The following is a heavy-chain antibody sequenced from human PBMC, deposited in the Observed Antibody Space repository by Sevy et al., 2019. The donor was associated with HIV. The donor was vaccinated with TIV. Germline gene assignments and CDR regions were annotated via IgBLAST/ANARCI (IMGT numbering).Heavy chain of an antibody. CDR3: ARGRPGSGSSDAFDI. Sequence: GGSLRLSCAASGFTFSSYDMHWVRQATGKGLEWVSAIGTAGDTYYPGSVKDRFTISRENAKNSLYLQMNSLRAGDTAVYYCARGRPGSGSSDAFDIWGQGTMVTVSS. D-gene: IGHD3-10*01. CDR1: GFTFSSYD. V-gene: IGHV3-13*01. CDR2: IGTAGDT. J-gene: IGHJ3*02.